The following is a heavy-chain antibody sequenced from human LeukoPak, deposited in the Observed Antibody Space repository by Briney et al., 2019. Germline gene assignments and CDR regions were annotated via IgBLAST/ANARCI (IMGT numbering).Heavy chain of an antibody. D-gene: IGHD3-22*01. V-gene: IGHV4-61*05. CDR3: ARHGDYYDSSGYYYTRVPGYYGMDV. CDR1: GGSISSSSYY. Sequence: SETLSLTCTVSGGSISSSSYYWGWIRQPPGKGLEWIGYIYYSGSTNYNPSLKSRVTISVDTSKNQFSLKLSSVTAADTAVYYCARHGDYYDSSGYYYTRVPGYYGMDVWGQGTTVTVSS. CDR2: IYYSGST. J-gene: IGHJ6*02.